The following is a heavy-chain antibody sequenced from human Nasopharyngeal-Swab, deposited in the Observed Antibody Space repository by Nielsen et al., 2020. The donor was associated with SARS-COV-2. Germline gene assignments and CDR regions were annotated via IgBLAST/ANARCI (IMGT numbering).Heavy chain of an antibody. CDR2: INHSGST. Sequence: SETLSLTCTVSGDSITNSDNWWTWVRQPPGKGLEWIGEINHSGSTNYNPSLKSRVTISVDTSKNQFSLKLSSVTAADTAVYYCASGSIAAAYYFDYWGQGTLVTVSS. V-gene: IGHV4-4*02. J-gene: IGHJ4*02. CDR1: GDSITNSDNW. D-gene: IGHD6-6*01. CDR3: ASGSIAAAYYFDY.